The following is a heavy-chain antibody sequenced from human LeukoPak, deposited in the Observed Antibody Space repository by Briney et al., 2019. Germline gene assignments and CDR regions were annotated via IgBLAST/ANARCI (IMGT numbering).Heavy chain of an antibody. D-gene: IGHD3-22*01. V-gene: IGHV4-61*01. CDR1: GGSISSSSYY. J-gene: IGHJ6*02. CDR2: IYYSGST. Sequence: SETLSLTCTVSGGSISSSSYYWGWIRQPPGKGLEWIGYIYYSGSTNYNPSLKSRVTISVDTSKNQFSLKLSSVTAADTAVYYCARDRAHYYYDSSGSIGYYYYGMDVWGQGTTVTVSS. CDR3: ARDRAHYYYDSSGSIGYYYYGMDV.